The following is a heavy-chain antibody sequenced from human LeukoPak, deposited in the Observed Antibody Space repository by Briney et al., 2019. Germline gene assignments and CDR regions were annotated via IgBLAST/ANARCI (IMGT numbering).Heavy chain of an antibody. D-gene: IGHD4-17*01. CDR3: ARHSGLRSTLGY. J-gene: IGHJ4*02. Sequence: SETLSLTCTVSGGSISSSRYYWGWIRQPPGKGLEWIGRIYYSGSTYYNPSLKSRVSIYVDTSKNQFSLKLSSVTAADTAVYYCARHSGLRSTLGYWGQGTLVTVSS. CDR1: GGSISSSRYY. CDR2: IYYSGST. V-gene: IGHV4-39*01.